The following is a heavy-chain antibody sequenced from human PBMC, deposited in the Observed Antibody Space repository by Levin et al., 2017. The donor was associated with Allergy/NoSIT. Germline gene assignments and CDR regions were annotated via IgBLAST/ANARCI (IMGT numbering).Heavy chain of an antibody. J-gene: IGHJ6*02. V-gene: IGHV3-30*04. D-gene: IGHD3-22*01. Sequence: GGSLRLSCAASGFTFSSYAMHWVRQAPGKGLEWVAVISYDGSNKYYADSVKGRFTISRDNSKNTLYLQMNSLRAEDTAVYYCARVPFDYYDSSGHPIGGMDVWGQGTTVTVSS. CDR3: ARVPFDYYDSSGHPIGGMDV. CDR1: GFTFSSYA. CDR2: ISYDGSNK.